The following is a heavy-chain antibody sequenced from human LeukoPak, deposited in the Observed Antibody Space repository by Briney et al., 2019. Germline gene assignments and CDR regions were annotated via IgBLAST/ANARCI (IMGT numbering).Heavy chain of an antibody. CDR1: GGTFSSYA. CDR3: ASWGRYYDILTGYYKRPNWFDP. CDR2: IIPIFGTA. V-gene: IGHV1-69*13. J-gene: IGHJ5*02. D-gene: IGHD3-9*01. Sequence: GASVKVSCKASGGTFSSYAISWVRQAPGQGLEWMGGIIPIFGTANYAQKFQGRVTITADESTSTAYMELSSLRSEDTAVYYCASWGRYYDILTGYYKRPNWFDPWGRGTLVTVSS.